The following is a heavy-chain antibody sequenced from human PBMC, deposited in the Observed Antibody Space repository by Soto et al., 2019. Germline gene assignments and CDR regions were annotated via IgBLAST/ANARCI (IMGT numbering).Heavy chain of an antibody. D-gene: IGHD5-18*01. J-gene: IGHJ4*02. Sequence: PGGSLRLSCAASGFTFSDYWMSWVRQAPGKGLEWVANIKQDGSEKDYVDSVKGRFTISRDNAKNALYLQMNSLRAEDTAVYYCARTQGYNYGYPYYFDYWGQGTLVTVSS. CDR1: GFTFSDYW. V-gene: IGHV3-7*01. CDR2: IKQDGSEK. CDR3: ARTQGYNYGYPYYFDY.